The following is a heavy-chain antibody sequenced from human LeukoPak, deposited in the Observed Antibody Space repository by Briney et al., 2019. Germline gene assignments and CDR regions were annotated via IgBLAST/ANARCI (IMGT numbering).Heavy chain of an antibody. Sequence: PSETLSLTCAVYGGSFSGYYWSWIRQPPGKGLEWIGEINHSGSTNYNPSLKSRVTISVDTSKNQFSLKLSSVTAADTAVYYCARTNYYGSGLYYYYYMDVWGKGTTVTISS. J-gene: IGHJ6*03. CDR3: ARTNYYGSGLYYYYYMDV. D-gene: IGHD3-10*01. CDR2: INHSGST. CDR1: GGSFSGYY. V-gene: IGHV4-34*01.